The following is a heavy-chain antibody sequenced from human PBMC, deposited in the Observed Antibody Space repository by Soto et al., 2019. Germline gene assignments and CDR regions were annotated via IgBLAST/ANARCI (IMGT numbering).Heavy chain of an antibody. V-gene: IGHV1-69*01. D-gene: IGHD6-13*01. Sequence: QVQLVQSGAEVKKPGYSVKVSCKASGGTFSSYAISWVRQAPGQGLEWMGGIIPIFGTANYAQKFQGRVTITADESTRTAYMELSSRRSEDTAVYYCAREQYVKAAACRAGWFDPWGQGTLVTVSS. J-gene: IGHJ5*02. CDR3: AREQYVKAAACRAGWFDP. CDR1: GGTFSSYA. CDR2: IIPIFGTA.